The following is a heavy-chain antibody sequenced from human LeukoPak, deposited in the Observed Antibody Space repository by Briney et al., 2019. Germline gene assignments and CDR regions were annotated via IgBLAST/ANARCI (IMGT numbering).Heavy chain of an antibody. V-gene: IGHV4-34*01. CDR2: INHSGST. J-gene: IGHJ6*04. CDR1: GGSFSGYY. CDR3: ARGSRNYGMDV. Sequence: SETLSLSCAVYGGSFSGYYWSWIRQPPGKGLEWIGEINHSGSTNYNPSLKSRVTISVHTSKNQFSLKLSSVTAADTAVYYCARGSRNYGMDVWGKGTTVTVSS.